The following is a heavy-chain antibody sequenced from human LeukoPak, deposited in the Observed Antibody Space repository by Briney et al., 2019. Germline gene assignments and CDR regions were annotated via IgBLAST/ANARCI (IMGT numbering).Heavy chain of an antibody. J-gene: IGHJ3*02. Sequence: SETLSLTCTVSGGSISSYYWSWLRQPPGKGLEWIGYIYYSGSTNYNPSLKSRVTISVDTSKNQFSLKLSPVTAADTAVYYCARGVGIVVVPAAHFDIWGQGTMVTVSS. CDR3: ARGVGIVVVPAAHFDI. CDR1: GGSISSYY. D-gene: IGHD2-2*01. CDR2: IYYSGST. V-gene: IGHV4-59*01.